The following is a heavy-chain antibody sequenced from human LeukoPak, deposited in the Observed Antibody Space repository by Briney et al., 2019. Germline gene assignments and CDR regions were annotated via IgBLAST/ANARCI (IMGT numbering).Heavy chain of an antibody. J-gene: IGHJ4*02. Sequence: SVKVSCKASGFTFTSSAMQWVRQARGQRLEWIGWIVVGSGNTNYAQKFQERVTITRDMSTSTAYMELSSLRFEDTAVYYCAAYYYDSSGQYYFDYWGQGTLVTVSS. CDR2: IVVGSGNT. CDR3: AAYYYDSSGQYYFDY. D-gene: IGHD3-22*01. V-gene: IGHV1-58*02. CDR1: GFTFTSSA.